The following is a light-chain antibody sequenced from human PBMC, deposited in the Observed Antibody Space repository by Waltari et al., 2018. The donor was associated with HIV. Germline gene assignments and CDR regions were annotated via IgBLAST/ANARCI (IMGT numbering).Light chain of an antibody. V-gene: IGLV1-47*01. CDR1: TSNIGSND. Sequence: SVLTQPPSASGTPGQRVTISCSGSTSNIGSNDVFWYQHLPGAAPKLLIHRNNQRPSGVPDRVSGSTSGTSASRAISGLRSEDEADYYCVAWDDSLRGVVFGGGTKVAAL. CDR2: RNN. J-gene: IGLJ2*01. CDR3: VAWDDSLRGVV.